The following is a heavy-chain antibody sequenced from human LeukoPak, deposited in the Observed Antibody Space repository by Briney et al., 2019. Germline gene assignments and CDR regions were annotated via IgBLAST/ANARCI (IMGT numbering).Heavy chain of an antibody. D-gene: IGHD6-19*01. CDR2: ISWNSGSI. J-gene: IGHJ4*02. CDR1: GFTFDDYA. Sequence: HPGGSLRLSCAASGFTFDDYAMHWVRQAPGKGLEWVSGISWNSGSIGYADSVKGRFTISRDNAKNSLYLQMNSLRAEDTALYYCAKDKRWSSGWVQYYFDYWGQGTLVTVSS. CDR3: AKDKRWSSGWVQYYFDY. V-gene: IGHV3-9*01.